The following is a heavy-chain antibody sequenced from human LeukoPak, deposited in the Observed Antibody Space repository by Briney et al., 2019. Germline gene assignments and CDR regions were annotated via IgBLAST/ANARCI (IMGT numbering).Heavy chain of an antibody. CDR2: ISYDGSNK. CDR1: GFTFSSYG. J-gene: IGHJ4*02. Sequence: HPGRSLRLSCAASGFTFSSYGMHWVRQAPGKGLEWVAVISYDGSNKYYADSVKGRFTISRDNSKNTLYLQMNSLRAEDTAVYYCAKGEGLWFGELSYWGQGTLVTVSS. D-gene: IGHD3-10*01. CDR3: AKGEGLWFGELSY. V-gene: IGHV3-30*18.